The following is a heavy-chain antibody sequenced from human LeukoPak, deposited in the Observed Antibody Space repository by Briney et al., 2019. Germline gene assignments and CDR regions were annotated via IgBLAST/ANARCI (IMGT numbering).Heavy chain of an antibody. Sequence: PSETLSLTCTVSGGSTSSYYWSWIRQPPGTGQEWKGYIYYSGSTNNNPSLKSRVTISVDTSKNQFSLKLSSVTAADTAVYYCAREGRLLWFGESTADAFDIWGQGTMVTVSS. CDR3: AREGRLLWFGESTADAFDI. V-gene: IGHV4-59*01. D-gene: IGHD3-10*01. CDR2: IYYSGST. CDR1: GGSTSSYY. J-gene: IGHJ3*02.